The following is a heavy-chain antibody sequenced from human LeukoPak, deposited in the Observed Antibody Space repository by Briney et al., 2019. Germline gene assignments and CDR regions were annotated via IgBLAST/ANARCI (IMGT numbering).Heavy chain of an antibody. CDR2: IIPILGIA. J-gene: IGHJ4*02. CDR3: ARAVTADYGGNYFDY. CDR1: GGTFSSYA. V-gene: IGHV1-69*04. D-gene: IGHD4-23*01. Sequence: SVKVSCKASGGTFSSYAISWVRQAPGQGLEWMGRIIPILGIANYAQKFQGRVTITADKSTSTAYMELSSLRSEDTAVYYCARAVTADYGGNYFDYWGQGTLVTVSS.